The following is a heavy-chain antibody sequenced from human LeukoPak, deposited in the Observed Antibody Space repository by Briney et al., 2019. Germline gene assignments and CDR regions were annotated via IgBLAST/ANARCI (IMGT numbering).Heavy chain of an antibody. CDR1: GFTFSYSW. CDR3: ARRNAMDV. V-gene: IGHV3-7*03. Sequence: GGSLRLSCAASGFTFSYSWMTWVRQAPGKGPEWVANMNGDGSNIYYVDSVKGRFTISRVDAKSSLYLQMNSLRAEDTAVYYCARRNAMDVWGQGTTVIVFS. CDR2: MNGDGSNI. J-gene: IGHJ6*02.